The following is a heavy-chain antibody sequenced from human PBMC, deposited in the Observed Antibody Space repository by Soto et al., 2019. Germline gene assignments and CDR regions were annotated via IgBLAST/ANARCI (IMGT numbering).Heavy chain of an antibody. CDR3: TRGRERRSIFDY. J-gene: IGHJ4*02. Sequence: GGSLRLSCAASGFTVSDYYMTWVRQAPGKGLEWVSVVDSGGLTYYADSVKGRFTISRDDSSNTLNLQMDSLTVEDTAVYYCTRGRERRSIFDYWGQGTLVTVSS. CDR2: VDSGGLT. V-gene: IGHV3-53*01. D-gene: IGHD1-1*01. CDR1: GFTVSDYY.